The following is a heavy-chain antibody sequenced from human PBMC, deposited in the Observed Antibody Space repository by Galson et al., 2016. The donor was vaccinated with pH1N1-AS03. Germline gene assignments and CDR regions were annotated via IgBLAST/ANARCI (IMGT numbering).Heavy chain of an antibody. CDR2: IGRESSPI. CDR3: ARRYYDSRGHPLDW. V-gene: IGHV3-21*04. J-gene: IGHJ4*02. Sequence: SLRLSCAGSGFIISTYSMIWVRQAPGKGLEWVSSIGRESSPIVYADSVKGRFTTSRDNANNSLYLQLNTLRFEDTAVYYCARRYYDSRGHPLDWWGQGALVTVSS. D-gene: IGHD3-22*01. CDR1: GFIISTYS.